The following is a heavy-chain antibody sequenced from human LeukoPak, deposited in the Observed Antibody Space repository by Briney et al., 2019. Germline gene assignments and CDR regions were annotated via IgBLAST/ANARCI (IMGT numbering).Heavy chain of an antibody. J-gene: IGHJ4*02. V-gene: IGHV3-48*01. CDR1: GFTFSSYN. D-gene: IGHD3-3*01. CDR3: ARGSGRITIFGVPY. CDR2: ISGNSDTI. Sequence: GGSLRLSCAASGFTFSSYNMNWVRQAPGRGLEWVSDISGNSDTINYADSVKGRFTVSRDNANNSLSLQMNRLRAEDTAVYYCARGSGRITIFGVPYWGQGTLVTVSS.